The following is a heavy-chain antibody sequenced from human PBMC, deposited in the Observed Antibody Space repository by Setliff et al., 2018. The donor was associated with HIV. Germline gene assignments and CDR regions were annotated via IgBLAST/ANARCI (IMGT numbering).Heavy chain of an antibody. D-gene: IGHD6-13*01. Sequence: TLSLTCTVSGGSISSGSYYWSWIRQPAGKGLEWIGRIYTSGSTYYNPSLKSRVTISVGTSKNQFSLKLSSVTAADTAVYYCACGAAAGTDYYYYYYMDVWGKGTTVTAS. CDR1: GGSISSGSYY. J-gene: IGHJ6*03. CDR3: ACGAAAGTDYYYYYYMDV. V-gene: IGHV4-61*02. CDR2: IYTSGST.